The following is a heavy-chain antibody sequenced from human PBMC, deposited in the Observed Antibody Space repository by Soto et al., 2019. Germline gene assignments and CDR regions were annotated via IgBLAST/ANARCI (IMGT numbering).Heavy chain of an antibody. V-gene: IGHV3-33*01. CDR3: ARDRSDHQDGSGYYSLPDGFDM. D-gene: IGHD3-22*01. CDR1: GFTFNNYG. J-gene: IGHJ3*02. Sequence: QVQLVESGGGVVQPGRSLRLSCAASGFTFNNYGMHWVRQAPGKGLEWVAVIWYDGSNKNYADSVKGRFTISRDNSKNTLYLQMNSLRAEDTAVYYCARDRSDHQDGSGYYSLPDGFDMWGQGTMLTVSS. CDR2: IWYDGSNK.